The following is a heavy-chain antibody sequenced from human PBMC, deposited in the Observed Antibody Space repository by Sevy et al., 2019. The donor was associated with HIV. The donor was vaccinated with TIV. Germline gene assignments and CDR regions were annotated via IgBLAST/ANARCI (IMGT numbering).Heavy chain of an antibody. Sequence: GGSLRLSCTASGFTLSDYYMSWIRQAPGKGLQWISYISGSDDSGGDDTIYYADSVKGRFTISRDNAKNSLYLQMSSLRADDTAVYYCARDHVKDGKGGDYYHHAMDVWGRGTTVTVSS. D-gene: IGHD3-16*01. J-gene: IGHJ6*02. CDR1: GFTLSDYY. CDR3: ARDHVKDGKGGDYYHHAMDV. CDR2: ISGSDDSGGDDTI. V-gene: IGHV3-11*01.